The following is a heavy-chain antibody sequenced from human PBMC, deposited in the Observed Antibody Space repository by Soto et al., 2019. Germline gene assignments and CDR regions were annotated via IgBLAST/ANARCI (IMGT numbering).Heavy chain of an antibody. Sequence: KSSETLSLTCAVSGGSISSSNWWSWVRQPPGKGLEWIGEIYHSGSTNYNPSLKSRVTISVDKSKNQFSLKLSSVTAADTAVYYCARVSADEAGSLRPFDYWGQGTLVTVSS. CDR1: GGSISSSNW. D-gene: IGHD3-10*01. V-gene: IGHV4-4*02. CDR2: IYHSGST. J-gene: IGHJ4*02. CDR3: ARVSADEAGSLRPFDY.